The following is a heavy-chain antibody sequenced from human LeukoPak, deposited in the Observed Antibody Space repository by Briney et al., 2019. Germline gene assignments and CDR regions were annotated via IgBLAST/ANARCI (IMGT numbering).Heavy chain of an antibody. CDR1: GGSFSGYY. Sequence: PSETLSLTCAVYGGSFSGYYWSWIRQPPGKGLEWIGEINHSGSTNYNPSLKSRVTISVDTSKNQFSLKLSSVTAADTAVYYCARGPRYSSGWYRPYYYYMDVWGKGTTVTVS. V-gene: IGHV4-34*01. J-gene: IGHJ6*03. D-gene: IGHD6-19*01. CDR3: ARGPRYSSGWYRPYYYYMDV. CDR2: INHSGST.